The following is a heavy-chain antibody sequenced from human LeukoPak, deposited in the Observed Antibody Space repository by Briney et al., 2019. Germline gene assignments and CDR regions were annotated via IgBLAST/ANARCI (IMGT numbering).Heavy chain of an antibody. CDR1: GYSFTSFG. D-gene: IGHD5-18*01. CDR2: ISAYNGNT. Sequence: GASVKVSCKASGYSFTSFGVSWVRQAPGQGLEWVGWISAYNGNTNYAQKFQGRITMTTDTSTTTAYMELTSLRSDDTAVYYCARDQHTAMSTDDAFDIWGQGTMVTVSS. CDR3: ARDQHTAMSTDDAFDI. J-gene: IGHJ3*02. V-gene: IGHV1-18*01.